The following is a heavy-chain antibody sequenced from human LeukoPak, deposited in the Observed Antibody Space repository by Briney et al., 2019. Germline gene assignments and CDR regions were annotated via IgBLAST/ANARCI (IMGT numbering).Heavy chain of an antibody. D-gene: IGHD2-15*01. V-gene: IGHV3-9*01. J-gene: IGHJ2*01. CDR1: EFKFDDYA. Sequence: PGGSLRLSCAAAEFKFDDYAMHWVRQGPGKGLEWVAGISWSSGHMEYAESVKGRFTISRENARNALYLQVDGLRRDDTALYYCVRSVVVVAATPTHFVLWGRGTQVIVSS. CDR2: ISWSSGHM. CDR3: VRSVVVVAATPTHFVL.